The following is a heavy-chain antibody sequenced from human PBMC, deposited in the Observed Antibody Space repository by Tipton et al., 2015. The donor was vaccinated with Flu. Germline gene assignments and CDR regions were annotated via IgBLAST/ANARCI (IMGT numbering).Heavy chain of an antibody. Sequence: QLVQSGAEVKKPGESLKISCKGFGYRFTTYWIGWVRQMPGKGLEWMGIIYPSDSETRYSPSFRGQVTISVDKSIATAYLQWSSLKSSDTAMYYCARQPGRYSDSSQNAFDLWGQGTMVTVSS. CDR3: ARQPGRYSDSSQNAFDL. CDR1: GYRFTTYW. V-gene: IGHV5-51*01. CDR2: IYPSDSET. D-gene: IGHD3-22*01. J-gene: IGHJ3*01.